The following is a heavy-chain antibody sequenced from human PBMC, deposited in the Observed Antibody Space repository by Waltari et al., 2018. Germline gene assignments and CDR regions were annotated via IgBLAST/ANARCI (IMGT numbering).Heavy chain of an antibody. CDR2: IYYSGSI. Sequence: QMQVQESGPGLVKPSETLSLTCTVSGGSISRSSFYWGWIRQSPGKGLEWIGSIYYSGSIYYNPSLKSRVTISVDTSKNQFSLRLNSVTAADTAVYYCARGGFHYDRSDYLFDYWGQGTLVTVSS. J-gene: IGHJ4*02. D-gene: IGHD3-22*01. CDR1: GGSISRSSFY. V-gene: IGHV4-39*07. CDR3: ARGGFHYDRSDYLFDY.